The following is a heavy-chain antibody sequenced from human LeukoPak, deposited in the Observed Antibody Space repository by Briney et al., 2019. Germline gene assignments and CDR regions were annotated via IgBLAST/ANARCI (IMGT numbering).Heavy chain of an antibody. V-gene: IGHV3-30*18. CDR1: GFTFSSYG. D-gene: IGHD3-22*01. J-gene: IGHJ3*02. Sequence: GGSLRLSCAASGFTFSSYGMHWVRQVPGKGLEWVAVISYDGSNKYYADSVKGRFTISRDNSKNTLYLQMNSLRAEDTAVYYCAKLVDSSGYYSYDAFDIWGQGTMVTVSS. CDR3: AKLVDSSGYYSYDAFDI. CDR2: ISYDGSNK.